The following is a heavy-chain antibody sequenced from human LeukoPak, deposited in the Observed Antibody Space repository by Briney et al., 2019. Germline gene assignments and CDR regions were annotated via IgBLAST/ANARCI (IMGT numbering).Heavy chain of an antibody. D-gene: IGHD1-26*01. CDR2: IYYSGST. CDR1: GGSISSYY. J-gene: IGHJ5*02. CDR3: ARHGRESNWFDP. Sequence: PSETLSLTCTVSGGSISSYYWSWIRQPPGKGLEWIGYIYYSGSTNYNPSLKSRVTISVDTSKNQFSLKLSSVTAADTAVYYCARHGRESNWFDPWGQGTLVTVSS. V-gene: IGHV4-59*08.